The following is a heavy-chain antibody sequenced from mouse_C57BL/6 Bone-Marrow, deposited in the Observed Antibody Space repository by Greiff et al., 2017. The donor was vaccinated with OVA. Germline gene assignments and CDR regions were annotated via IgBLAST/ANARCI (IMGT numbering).Heavy chain of an antibody. J-gene: IGHJ1*03. V-gene: IGHV1-55*01. Sequence: VQLQQPGAELVKPGASVKMSCKASGYTFTSYWITWVKQRPGQGLEWIGDIYPGSGSTNYNEKFKSKATLTVDTSSSTAYMQLSSLTSEDSAVYYGARGGVTTVVAHWYFDVWGTGTTVTVSS. CDR2: IYPGSGST. CDR1: GYTFTSYW. D-gene: IGHD1-1*01. CDR3: ARGGVTTVVAHWYFDV.